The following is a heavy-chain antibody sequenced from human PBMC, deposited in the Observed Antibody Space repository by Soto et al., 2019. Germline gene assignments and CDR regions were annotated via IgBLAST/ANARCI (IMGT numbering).Heavy chain of an antibody. D-gene: IGHD3-16*01. Sequence: GASVKVSCKASGYMFSSFGISWVRQAPGQGLEWMGWISVYNGHTKYAKKWQGRVTMTTDTSTSRAYMELRSLRSDDTAVYFCARDVGFGGGYTSYYYGMDVWGQGTTVTVSS. CDR3: ARDVGFGGGYTSYYYGMDV. V-gene: IGHV1-18*01. J-gene: IGHJ6*02. CDR1: GYMFSSFG. CDR2: ISVYNGHT.